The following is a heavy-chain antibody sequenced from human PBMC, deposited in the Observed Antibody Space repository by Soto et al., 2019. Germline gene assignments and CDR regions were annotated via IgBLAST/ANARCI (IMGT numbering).Heavy chain of an antibody. J-gene: IGHJ4*02. CDR2: IYPGDSDT. CDR3: ASSSSSQWVRFDY. Sequence: GASLKISCKGSGYSFTSYWIGWVRQMPGKGLEWRGIIYPGDSDTRYSPSFQGQVTISADKSISTACLQWRSLKASDTALYYCASSSSSQWVRFDYWGQGTLVTASA. CDR1: GYSFTSYW. V-gene: IGHV5-51*01. D-gene: IGHD6-6*01.